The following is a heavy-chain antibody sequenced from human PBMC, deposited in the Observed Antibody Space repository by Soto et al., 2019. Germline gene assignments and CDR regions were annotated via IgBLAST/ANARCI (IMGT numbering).Heavy chain of an antibody. CDR3: AKDRYFEWPTASNY. D-gene: IGHD3-9*01. CDR2: IYHSGST. V-gene: IGHV4-4*02. J-gene: IGHJ4*02. CDR1: GGSISSSNW. Sequence: SETLSLTCAVSGGSISSSNWWSWVRQPPGKGLEWIGEIYHSGSTNYNPSLKSRVTISVDKSKNTLYLQMKSLRAEDTAVYYCAKDRYFEWPTASNYWGQGTLVTVSS.